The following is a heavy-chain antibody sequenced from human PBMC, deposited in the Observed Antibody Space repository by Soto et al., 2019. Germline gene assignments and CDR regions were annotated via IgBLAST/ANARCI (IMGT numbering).Heavy chain of an antibody. V-gene: IGHV1-8*01. Sequence: ASVKVSCKASGYTFTSYDINWVRQATGQGLEWMGWMNPNSGNTGYAQKFQGRVTMTRNTSISTAYMELSSLRSEDTGVYCCARRRNDWGYSSIWYRGVYYFHYWGQGPLVNGSS. CDR3: ARRRNDWGYSSIWYRGVYYFHY. CDR1: GYTFTSYD. CDR2: MNPNSGNT. J-gene: IGHJ4*02. D-gene: IGHD6-13*01.